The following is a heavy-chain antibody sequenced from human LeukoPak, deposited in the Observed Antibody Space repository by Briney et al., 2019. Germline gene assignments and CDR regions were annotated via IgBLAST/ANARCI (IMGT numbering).Heavy chain of an antibody. Sequence: GGSLRLSCAASGFTFSSYGMHWVRQAPGKGLEWVAVISYDGSNKYYADSVKGRFTISRDNSKNTLYLQMNSLRAEDTAVYYCAKDAPNWSVPDFDYWGQGTLVTVSS. CDR3: AKDAPNWSVPDFDY. V-gene: IGHV3-30*18. CDR1: GFTFSSYG. D-gene: IGHD1-20*01. J-gene: IGHJ4*02. CDR2: ISYDGSNK.